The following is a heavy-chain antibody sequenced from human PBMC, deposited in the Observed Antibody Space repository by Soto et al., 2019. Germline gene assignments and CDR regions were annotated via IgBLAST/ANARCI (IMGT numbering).Heavy chain of an antibody. J-gene: IGHJ4*02. Sequence: EVKLLESGGGLIPPGASARLSCITSGFIFDNYAMSWVRQRPGRGLEWVAAISGRGHATYYTQSVQGRFIISRDKSTKTVFLQMNNLGAEDTAVYYCAKGRYFDSSGGCSNYGGLGTRVTVSS. D-gene: IGHD3-22*01. CDR3: AKGRYFDSSGGCSNY. CDR1: GFIFDNYA. V-gene: IGHV3-23*01. CDR2: ISGRGHAT.